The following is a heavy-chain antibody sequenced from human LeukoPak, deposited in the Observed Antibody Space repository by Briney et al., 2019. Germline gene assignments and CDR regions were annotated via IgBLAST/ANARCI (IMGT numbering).Heavy chain of an antibody. CDR3: ARDHCTNGVCSLGY. J-gene: IGHJ4*02. V-gene: IGHV1-69*13. CDR2: ITPLFGTA. D-gene: IGHD2-8*01. CDR1: GGTFSKYT. Sequence: ASVKVSCKASGGTFSKYTISWVRQRPGQGLEWMGGITPLFGTANYAQKFQGRVTITADESASTAYMELSSLRSEDTAVYYCARDHCTNGVCSLGYWGQGTLVTVSS.